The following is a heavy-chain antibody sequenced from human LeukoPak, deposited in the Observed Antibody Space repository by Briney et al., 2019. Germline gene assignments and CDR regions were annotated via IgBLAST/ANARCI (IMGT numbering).Heavy chain of an antibody. Sequence: PGGSLRLSCAASGFTFSSYAMSWVRQAPGKGLEWVSTISGSGGSTYYADSVKGRFTISRDNSKNTLYLQMNSLRAEDTAVYYCAKILWDYYDSSGYRGGSYFDYWGQGTLVTVSS. J-gene: IGHJ4*02. CDR3: AKILWDYYDSSGYRGGSYFDY. CDR1: GFTFSSYA. V-gene: IGHV3-23*01. D-gene: IGHD3-22*01. CDR2: ISGSGGST.